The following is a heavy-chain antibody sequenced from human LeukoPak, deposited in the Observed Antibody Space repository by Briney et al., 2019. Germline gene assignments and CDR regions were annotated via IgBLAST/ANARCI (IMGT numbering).Heavy chain of an antibody. CDR3: ARGDYYDSSGYYYVLAY. V-gene: IGHV3-30*04. J-gene: IGHJ4*02. Sequence: GRSLRLSCAASGFTFSSYAMHWVRQAPGKGLEWVAVISYDGSNKYYADSVKGRFTISRDNSKNTLYLQMNNLRAEDTAVYYCARGDYYDSSGYYYVLAYWGQGTLVTVSS. CDR1: GFTFSSYA. CDR2: ISYDGSNK. D-gene: IGHD3-22*01.